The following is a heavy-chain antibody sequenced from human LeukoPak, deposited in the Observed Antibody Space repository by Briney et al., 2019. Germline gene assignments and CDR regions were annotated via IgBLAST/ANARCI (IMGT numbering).Heavy chain of an antibody. Sequence: SETLSLTCTVSGGSVSSGSYYWSWIRQPPGKGLEWIGYIYYSGSTNYNPSLKSRVTISVDTSKNQFSLKLSSATAADTAVYYCARFSIVVVPAAMKRDYYFDYWGQGTLVTVSP. CDR2: IYYSGST. J-gene: IGHJ4*02. CDR3: ARFSIVVVPAAMKRDYYFDY. CDR1: GGSVSSGSYY. V-gene: IGHV4-61*01. D-gene: IGHD2-2*01.